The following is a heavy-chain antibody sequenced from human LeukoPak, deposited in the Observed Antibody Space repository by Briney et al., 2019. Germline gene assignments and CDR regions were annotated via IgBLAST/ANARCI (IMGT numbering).Heavy chain of an antibody. J-gene: IGHJ4*02. V-gene: IGHV2-70*11. CDR3: ARILPYCSGGSCYLPDY. Sequence: SGPALVKPTQTLTLTCTFSGFSLSTSGMCVSWIRQPPGKALEWLARIDWDDDKYYSTSLKTRLTISKDTSKNQVVLTMTNMDPVDTATYYCARILPYCSGGSCYLPDYWGQGTLVTVSS. D-gene: IGHD2-15*01. CDR2: IDWDDDK. CDR1: GFSLSTSGMC.